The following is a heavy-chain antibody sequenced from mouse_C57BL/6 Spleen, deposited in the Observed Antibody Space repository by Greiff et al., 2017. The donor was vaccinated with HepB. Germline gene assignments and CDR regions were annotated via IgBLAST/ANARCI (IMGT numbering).Heavy chain of an antibody. Sequence: QVQLQQSGPELVKPGASVKISCKASGYAFSSSWMNWVKQRPGKGLEWIGRIYPGDGDTNYNGKFKGKATLTADKSSSTAYTQLSSLTSEDSAVYCCARFYGSSYFDYWGQGTTLTVSS. D-gene: IGHD1-1*01. CDR3: ARFYGSSYFDY. V-gene: IGHV1-82*01. CDR2: IYPGDGDT. J-gene: IGHJ2*01. CDR1: GYAFSSSW.